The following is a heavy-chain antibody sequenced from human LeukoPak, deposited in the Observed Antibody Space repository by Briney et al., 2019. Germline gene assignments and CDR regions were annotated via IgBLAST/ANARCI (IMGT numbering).Heavy chain of an antibody. J-gene: IGHJ4*02. CDR2: INPNSGGT. Sequence: GASVKVSCKASGCTFTGYYMHWVRQAPGQGLEWMGWINPNSGGTNYAQKFQGRVTMTRDTSISTAYMELSRLRSDDTAVYYCARDFGLLWFGELSPYWGQGTLVTVSS. V-gene: IGHV1-2*02. CDR3: ARDFGLLWFGELSPY. D-gene: IGHD3-10*01. CDR1: GCTFTGYY.